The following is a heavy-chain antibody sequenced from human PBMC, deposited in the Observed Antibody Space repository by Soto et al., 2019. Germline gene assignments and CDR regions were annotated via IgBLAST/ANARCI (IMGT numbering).Heavy chain of an antibody. CDR2: TSSNGGST. J-gene: IGHJ4*02. CDR3: AREGGGYYFDY. CDR1: GFTFSSYA. V-gene: IGHV3-64*01. D-gene: IGHD3-16*01. Sequence: EVQLVESGGGLVQPGGSLRLSCAASGFTFSSYAMHWVRQAPGKGLEYVSATSSNGGSTYYANSVKGRFTISRDNSKNTLYLQMGSLRAEDMAVYYCAREGGGYYFDYWGQGTLVTVSS.